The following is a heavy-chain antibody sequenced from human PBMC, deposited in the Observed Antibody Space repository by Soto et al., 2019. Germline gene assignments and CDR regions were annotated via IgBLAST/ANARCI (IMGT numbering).Heavy chain of an antibody. Sequence: QVQLVESGGGVVQPGRSLRLSCAASGFNFSSYAMYWVRQAPGKGLEWVAVISYDGSNKCYADSVKGRFTISRDNSKNTLYLQMNSLRAEDTAVYYCARAPLWFGEPLDYWGQGTLVTVSS. CDR3: ARAPLWFGEPLDY. CDR2: ISYDGSNK. J-gene: IGHJ4*02. CDR1: GFNFSSYA. D-gene: IGHD3-10*01. V-gene: IGHV3-30-3*01.